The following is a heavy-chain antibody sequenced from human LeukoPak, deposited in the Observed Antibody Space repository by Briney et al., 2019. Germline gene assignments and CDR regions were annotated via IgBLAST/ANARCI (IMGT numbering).Heavy chain of an antibody. CDR3: AKEEPLRLGGYGMDV. J-gene: IGHJ6*02. CDR2: ISGSGGST. V-gene: IGHV3-23*01. D-gene: IGHD3-16*01. Sequence: GGSLRLSCAASGFTFSSYAMSWVRQAPGKGLEWVSAISGSGGSTYYADSVKGRFTISRDNSKNTLYLPINSLRAEDTAVYFCAKEEPLRLGGYGMDVWGQGTTVTVSS. CDR1: GFTFSSYA.